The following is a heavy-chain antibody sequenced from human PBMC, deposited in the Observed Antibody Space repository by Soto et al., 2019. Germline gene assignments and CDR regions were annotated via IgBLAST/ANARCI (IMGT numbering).Heavy chain of an antibody. V-gene: IGHV4-31*03. CDR1: GDSVSSSSYY. J-gene: IGHJ5*02. CDR2: IHHSGTT. D-gene: IGHD5-12*01. CDR3: ASGLGYKA. Sequence: QVQLQESGPGLVKPSQTLSLTCTVSGDSVSSSSYYWSWIRQHPGKGLEWIGYIHHSGTTYYNPSLKSRITFSVDTSKNQFSLRFSSVTAADTAVYYGASGLGYKAWGQGTLVTVSS.